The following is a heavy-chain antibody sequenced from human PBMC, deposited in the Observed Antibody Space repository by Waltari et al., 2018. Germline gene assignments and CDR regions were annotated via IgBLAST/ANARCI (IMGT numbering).Heavy chain of an antibody. CDR1: GFPFSTYS. J-gene: IGHJ4*02. CDR2: ISGSSITI. Sequence: EVQLVESGGGLVQPGQSLRLSCAASGFPFSTYSMNWVRQAPGKGLGWVSYISGSSITIYHAGSVKGRFTISRDNAKNSLFLQMNRLRPEDTAVYYCARDAYYSDSSGYHFDYWGQGTLVTVSS. V-gene: IGHV3-48*04. CDR3: ARDAYYSDSSGYHFDY. D-gene: IGHD3-22*01.